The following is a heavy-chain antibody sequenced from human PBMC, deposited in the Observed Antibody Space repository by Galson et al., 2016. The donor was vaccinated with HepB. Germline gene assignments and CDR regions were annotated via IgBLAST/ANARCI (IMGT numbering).Heavy chain of an antibody. J-gene: IGHJ6*02. CDR3: ARERSPVLRYFDRPRGGMDV. V-gene: IGHV4-31*11. CDR2: IYYSGKT. Sequence: TLSLTCAVSGGSISTFGYYWSWIRQHPGKGLEWIGDIYYSGKTYYNPSLKRRVIISTDTSKNQYTLKVSSVTAADTAVYYCARERSPVLRYFDRPRGGMDVWGQGTTVTVSS. CDR1: GGSISTFGYY. D-gene: IGHD3-9*01.